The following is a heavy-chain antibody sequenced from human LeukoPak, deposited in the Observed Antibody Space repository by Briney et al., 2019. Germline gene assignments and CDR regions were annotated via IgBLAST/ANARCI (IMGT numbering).Heavy chain of an antibody. CDR1: GFTFSSYG. J-gene: IGHJ1*01. D-gene: IGHD5-18*01. CDR2: ISNSGTAI. Sequence: PGGSLRLSCAASGFTFSSYGMNWVRQAPGKGLEWVSYISNSGTAIYYADSVKGRLTISRDNAKSSLYLQMNSLRAEDTAVYYCARAGYSMDTEYFQHWGQGTLVTVSS. CDR3: ARAGYSMDTEYFQH. V-gene: IGHV3-48*03.